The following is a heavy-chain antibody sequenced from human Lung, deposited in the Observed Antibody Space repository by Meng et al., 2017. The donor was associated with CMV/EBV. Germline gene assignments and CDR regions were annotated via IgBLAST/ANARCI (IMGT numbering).Heavy chain of an antibody. CDR1: GFSLSTSGVG. Sequence: ALHEVGPTRLRPTQLIPLTCPFSGFSLSTSGVGLGWMRQHPGKALEWLALIYWDDDKRYSTSLKSRLTITKESSKNHEVLTMPNMDPVDTATYYCEHLAWIQLWCLDPWGQGTLVTVSS. V-gene: IGHV2-5*02. CDR3: EHLAWIQLWCLDP. J-gene: IGHJ5*02. D-gene: IGHD5-18*01. CDR2: IYWDDDK.